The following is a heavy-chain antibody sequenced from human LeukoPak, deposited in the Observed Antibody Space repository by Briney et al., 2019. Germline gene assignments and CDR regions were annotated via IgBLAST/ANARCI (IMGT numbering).Heavy chain of an antibody. V-gene: IGHV1-18*01. CDR2: ISAYNGNI. Sequence: ASVKVSCKASGYTFTSYGISWVRQAPGQGLEWMGWISAYNGNINYAQKLQGRVTMTTDTSTSTAYMELRSLRSGDTAVYYCASSAAAGTPFDYWGQGTLVTVSS. J-gene: IGHJ4*02. CDR3: ASSAAAGTPFDY. CDR1: GYTFTSYG. D-gene: IGHD6-13*01.